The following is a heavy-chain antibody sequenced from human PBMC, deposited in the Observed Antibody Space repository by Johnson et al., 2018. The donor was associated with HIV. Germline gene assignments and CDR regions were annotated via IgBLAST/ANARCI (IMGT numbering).Heavy chain of an antibody. CDR2: IYWNGRRT. D-gene: IGHD1-26*01. V-gene: IGHV3-20*04. CDR3: VRRDSGSLSFDL. CDR1: KFIFGDHG. J-gene: IGHJ3*01. Sequence: EVHLVESGGGVLRPGGSLRLSCEGFKFIFGDHGLSWVRQVPGKGLEWVSGIYWNGRRTAYAESVKGRCTISRDNDRNSLYLQVNNLRVEDTALYFCVRRDSGSLSFDLWGQGTMVIVSS.